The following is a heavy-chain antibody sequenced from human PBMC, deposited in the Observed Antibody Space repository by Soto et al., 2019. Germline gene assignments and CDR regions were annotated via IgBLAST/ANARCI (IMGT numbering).Heavy chain of an antibody. CDR1: GFTFSRHA. J-gene: IGHJ6*02. D-gene: IGHD2-15*01. V-gene: IGHV3-23*01. Sequence: PGGSLRLSCAASGFTFSRHAMSWVRQAPGKGLEWVSAISGGGDSAYHADSVKGRFTISRDNSKNTLFLQMNSLRAEDTALYYCAKAGGGTWDYGMDVWGQGTTVTVSS. CDR2: ISGGGDSA. CDR3: AKAGGGTWDYGMDV.